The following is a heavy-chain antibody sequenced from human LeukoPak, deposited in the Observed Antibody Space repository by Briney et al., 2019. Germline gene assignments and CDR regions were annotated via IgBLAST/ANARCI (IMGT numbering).Heavy chain of an antibody. Sequence: SETLSLTCTVSGGSISSGGYYWSWIRQHPGKGLEWIGYIYYSGSTYYNPSLKSRVTISVDTSKNQFSLKLSSVTAADTAVYYCARHPTYSSIAARGVLYFDYWGQGTLVTVSS. CDR2: IYYSGST. CDR1: GGSISSGGYY. D-gene: IGHD6-6*01. CDR3: ARHPTYSSIAARGVLYFDY. J-gene: IGHJ4*02. V-gene: IGHV4-31*03.